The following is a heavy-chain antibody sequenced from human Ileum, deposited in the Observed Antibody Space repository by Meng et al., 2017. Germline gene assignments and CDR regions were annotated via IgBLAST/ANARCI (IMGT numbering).Heavy chain of an antibody. J-gene: IGHJ4*02. CDR2: MNLGGST. Sequence: VQLKVAGPVIVGLLGPLCLNRGGFGRSTSSSDWWICVRQPQGKGLEWIAEMNLGGSTNYNPSLKGRVTMSVDKSNDHLSLQLTSVTAADTAVYYCAHIFDSWGQGTLVTVSS. CDR1: GRSTSSSDW. CDR3: AHIFDS. V-gene: IGHV4-4*02.